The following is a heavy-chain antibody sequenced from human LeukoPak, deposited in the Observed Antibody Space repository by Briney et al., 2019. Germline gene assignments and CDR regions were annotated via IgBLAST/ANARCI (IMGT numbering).Heavy chain of an antibody. CDR1: GFTVSSNY. V-gene: IGHV3-66*01. J-gene: IGHJ4*02. CDR2: IYSDGST. Sequence: GGSLRLSCAASGFTVSSNYMSWVRQAPGKGLEWVSGIYSDGSTYYADSVKGRFTISRDNSKNTLYLQMNSLRAEDTAVYYCANKSSSSWYPFDYWGQGTLVTVSP. CDR3: ANKSSSSWYPFDY. D-gene: IGHD6-13*01.